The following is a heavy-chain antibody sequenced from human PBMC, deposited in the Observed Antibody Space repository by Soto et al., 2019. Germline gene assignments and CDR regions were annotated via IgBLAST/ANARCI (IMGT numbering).Heavy chain of an antibody. CDR1: GYTITRYY. CDR2: INPNSGAT. D-gene: IGHD6-13*01. CDR3: ARGGRAALDWLDP. V-gene: IGHV1-2*04. J-gene: IGHJ5*02. Sequence: ASAKVSCKASGYTITRYYLQLVRQASGQGLEWLGWINPNSGATNYAQKFQGWVTMTRDTSISTAYMELSRLRFDYTAVFYCARGGRAALDWLDPRGKGTLVTVSS.